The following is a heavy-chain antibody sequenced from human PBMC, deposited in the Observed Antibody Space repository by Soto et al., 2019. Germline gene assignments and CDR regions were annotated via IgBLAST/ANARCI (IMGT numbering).Heavy chain of an antibody. D-gene: IGHD7-27*01. CDR3: ARDLSWGSNWYYYMDV. Sequence: PGWSLRLSCATSRFILSDFAMNWVRQAPGKGLEWVSYISSSSSVIDYADSVKGRFTVSRDNARNSLYLQMNSLRAEDTAVYYCARDLSWGSNWYYYMDVWGKGTTVTVSS. CDR2: ISSSSSVI. J-gene: IGHJ6*03. CDR1: RFILSDFA. V-gene: IGHV3-48*01.